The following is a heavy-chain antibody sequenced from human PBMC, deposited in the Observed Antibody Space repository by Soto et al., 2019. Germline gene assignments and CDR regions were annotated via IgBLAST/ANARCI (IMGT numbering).Heavy chain of an antibody. CDR3: AAATTWNFHFRY. CDR1: GFTISTHG. D-gene: IGHD1-7*01. V-gene: IGHV3-33*01. Sequence: QVQLVESGGGVVQPGTSLRLSCAASGFTISTHGMHWVRQAPGKGLEWVANIWYDGSNRFYADSVKGRFTISKDNSKNTLYLQMSSLRAEDTAVYYCAAATTWNFHFRYWGQGTQVTVSS. CDR2: IWYDGSNR. J-gene: IGHJ4*02.